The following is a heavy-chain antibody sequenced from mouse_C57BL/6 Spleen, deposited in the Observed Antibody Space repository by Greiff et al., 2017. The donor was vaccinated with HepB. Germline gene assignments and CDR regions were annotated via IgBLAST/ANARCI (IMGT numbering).Heavy chain of an antibody. J-gene: IGHJ2*01. Sequence: VQLQQSGAELVRPGSSVKLSCKASGYTFTSYWMHWVKQRPIQGLEWIGNIDPSDSETNYNQKFKDKATLTVDKSSSTAYMQLSSLTSEDSAVYYCARWGPLYFDYWGQGTTLTVSS. CDR3: ARWGPLYFDY. V-gene: IGHV1-52*01. CDR1: GYTFTSYW. CDR2: IDPSDSET.